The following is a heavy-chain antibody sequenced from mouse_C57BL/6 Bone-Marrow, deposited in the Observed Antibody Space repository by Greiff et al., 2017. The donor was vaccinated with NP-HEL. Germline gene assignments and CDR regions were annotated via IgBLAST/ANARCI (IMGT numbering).Heavy chain of an antibody. CDR3: ARSGRSNYSHWYFDV. CDR1: GYTFTSYW. J-gene: IGHJ1*03. Sequence: QVQLQQPGTELVKPGASVKLSCKASGYTFTSYWMHWVKQRPGQGLEWIGNINPSNGGTNYNEKFKSKATLTVDQSSSTAYMQLSSLTSEDSAVYYGARSGRSNYSHWYFDVWGTGTTVTVSS. CDR2: INPSNGGT. V-gene: IGHV1-53*01. D-gene: IGHD2-5*01.